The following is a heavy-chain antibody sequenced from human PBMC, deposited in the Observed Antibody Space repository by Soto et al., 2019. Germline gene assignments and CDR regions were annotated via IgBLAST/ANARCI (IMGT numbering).Heavy chain of an antibody. D-gene: IGHD3-10*01. J-gene: IGHJ6*02. V-gene: IGHV3-7*01. CDR1: GFTFSSYW. CDR2: IKQDGSEK. CDR3: ARDPNYYGSGSYYKLYYYYGMDV. Sequence: PGGSLRLSCAASGFTFSSYWMSWVRQAPGKGLEWVANIKQDGSEKYYVDSVKGRFTISRDNAKNSLYLQMNSLRAEDTAVYYCARDPNYYGSGSYYKLYYYYGMDVWGQGTTVTVSS.